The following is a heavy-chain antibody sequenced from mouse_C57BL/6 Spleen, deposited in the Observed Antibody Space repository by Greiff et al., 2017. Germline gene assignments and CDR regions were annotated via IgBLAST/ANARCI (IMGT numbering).Heavy chain of an antibody. D-gene: IGHD1-1*01. Sequence: VQLQQSDAELVKPGASVKISCKASGYTFTDHTIHWMKQRPEQGLEWIGYIYPRDGSTKYNEKFKGKATLTADKSSSTAYMQLNSLTSEDSAVYFCARKRNYYGSSPYYFDYWGQGTTLTVSS. V-gene: IGHV1-78*01. J-gene: IGHJ2*01. CDR3: ARKRNYYGSSPYYFDY. CDR2: IYPRDGST. CDR1: GYTFTDHT.